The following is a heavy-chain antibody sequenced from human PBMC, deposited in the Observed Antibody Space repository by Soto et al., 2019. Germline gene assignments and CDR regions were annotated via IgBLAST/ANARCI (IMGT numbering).Heavy chain of an antibody. CDR2: IYYSGST. D-gene: IGHD4-17*01. V-gene: IGHV4-61*08. Sequence: SETLSLTCTVSGGSISSGDYYWSWIRQPPGKGLEWIGYIYYSGSTNYNPSLKSRVTISVDTSKNQFSLKLSSVTAADTAVYYCERKPTVTEYYFDYWRQGILVYVS. CDR1: GGSISSGDYY. CDR3: ERKPTVTEYYFDY. J-gene: IGHJ4*02.